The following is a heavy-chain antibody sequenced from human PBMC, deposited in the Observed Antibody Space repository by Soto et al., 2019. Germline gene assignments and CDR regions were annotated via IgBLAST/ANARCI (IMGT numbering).Heavy chain of an antibody. D-gene: IGHD3-3*01. J-gene: IGHJ5*02. Sequence: QVQLQQWGVELLKPSETLSLTCAVYGGSFSGYYWRWIRQPPGKGLEWIGEINHSGSTNYNPSLKSRDTIAVDPSTNQFSLKLSSVTAADTAVYYCARGRNYDFRRGYRWFDPWGQGTLVTVSS. CDR2: INHSGST. CDR3: ARGRNYDFRRGYRWFDP. CDR1: GGSFSGYY. V-gene: IGHV4-34*01.